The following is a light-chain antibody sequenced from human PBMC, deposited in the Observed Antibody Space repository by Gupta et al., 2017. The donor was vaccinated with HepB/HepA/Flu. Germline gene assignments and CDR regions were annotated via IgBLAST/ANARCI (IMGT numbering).Light chain of an antibody. J-gene: IGKJ2*01. CDR3: QQYYGSPYT. CDR2: WAS. V-gene: IGKV4-1*01. CDR1: QSVLNKSNSKNY. Sequence: DTVLTQSPDSLTVSLGERATINCKSSQSVLNKSNSKNYLAWYQQKAGQPPTLLIYWASTRESGVPERFSGSGSGTDFTLTISSLQAEDVAVYYCQQYYGSPYTFGQGTKLEL.